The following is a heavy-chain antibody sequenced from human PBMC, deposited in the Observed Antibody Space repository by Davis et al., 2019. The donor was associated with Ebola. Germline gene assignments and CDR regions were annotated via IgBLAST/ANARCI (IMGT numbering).Heavy chain of an antibody. V-gene: IGHV5-51*01. CDR1: GDSFTSYW. D-gene: IGHD1-20*01. CDR3: ASLRRTITGMDDAFDI. J-gene: IGHJ3*02. Sequence: GESLKISCKDSGDSFTSYWIGLVRQMPGKGLEWMGIIYTGDADTRYSPSFRGRVTISADKSTRTAYLQWGSLKASDTAMYYCASLRRTITGMDDAFDIWGQGTMVTVSS. CDR2: IYTGDADT.